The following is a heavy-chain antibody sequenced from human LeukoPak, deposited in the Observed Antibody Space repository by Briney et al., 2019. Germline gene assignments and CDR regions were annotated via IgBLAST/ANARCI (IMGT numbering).Heavy chain of an antibody. Sequence: ASVKVSCKASGYTFTYRYLHWVRQAPGQGLEWMGWINPNSGGTNYAQKFQGRVTMTRDTSISTAYMELSRLRSDDTAVYYCARGGWRMIAFDIWGQGTMVTVSS. V-gene: IGHV1-2*02. CDR1: GYTFTYRY. D-gene: IGHD3-22*01. CDR2: INPNSGGT. J-gene: IGHJ3*02. CDR3: ARGGWRMIAFDI.